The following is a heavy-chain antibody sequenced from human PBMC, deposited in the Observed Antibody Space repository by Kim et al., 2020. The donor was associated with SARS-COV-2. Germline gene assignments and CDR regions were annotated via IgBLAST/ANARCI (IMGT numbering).Heavy chain of an antibody. J-gene: IGHJ6*02. CDR1: GYTFTSYA. D-gene: IGHD2-15*01. CDR3: AAKDQYCSSGTCYSGDYYGWGV. CDR2: ISTYNGHT. V-gene: IGHV1-18*01. Sequence: ASVKVSCKASGYTFTSYAISWLRQAPGQGLEWLGWISTYNGHTNYAQELQGRVTFTTDISTSTAYMELRILRSDDTALYYCAAKDQYCSSGTCYSGDYYGWGVWGQGTAFTVTS.